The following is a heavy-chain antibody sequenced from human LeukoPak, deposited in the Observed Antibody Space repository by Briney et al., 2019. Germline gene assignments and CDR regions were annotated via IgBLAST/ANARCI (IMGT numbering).Heavy chain of an antibody. D-gene: IGHD6-13*01. Sequence: PGGSLRLSCAASGFSFRSYWMHWVRLPPGKGLVWVSRIDTDGSSTAYADSVKGRFTISRDNAKNTLYLQMNSLRAEDTAVYYRARVQVGAAGLDYWGQGTLVTVSS. J-gene: IGHJ4*02. CDR1: GFSFRSYW. CDR2: IDTDGSST. CDR3: ARVQVGAAGLDY. V-gene: IGHV3-74*01.